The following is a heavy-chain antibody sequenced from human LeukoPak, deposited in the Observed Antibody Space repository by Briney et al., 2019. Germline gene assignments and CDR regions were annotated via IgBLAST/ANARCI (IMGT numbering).Heavy chain of an antibody. J-gene: IGHJ4*02. V-gene: IGHV3-66*01. Sequence: GGSLRLSCVASGLSVSSNYMSWVRQAPGKGLEWVSVIYRDGSSYYAESVKGRFTISRDNSRNTLYIQMNSLRAEDTAVYYCARSFYDILIGYYQYFDYWGQGTLVTVSS. D-gene: IGHD3-9*01. CDR3: ARSFYDILIGYYQYFDY. CDR1: GLSVSSNY. CDR2: IYRDGSS.